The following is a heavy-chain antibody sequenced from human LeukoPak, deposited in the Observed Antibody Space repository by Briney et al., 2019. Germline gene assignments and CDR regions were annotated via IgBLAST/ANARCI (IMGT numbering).Heavy chain of an antibody. CDR2: IYYSGST. D-gene: IGHD3-10*01. J-gene: IGHJ4*02. CDR1: GGSISSFY. V-gene: IGHV4-59*08. Sequence: SETLSLTCTVSGGSISSFYWSWIRQPPGKGLEWIGYIYYSGSTNYNPSLKSRVTIPVDTSKNQFSLKLSSVTAADTAVYYCARHSGGRLYFDYWGQGTLVTVSS. CDR3: ARHSGGRLYFDY.